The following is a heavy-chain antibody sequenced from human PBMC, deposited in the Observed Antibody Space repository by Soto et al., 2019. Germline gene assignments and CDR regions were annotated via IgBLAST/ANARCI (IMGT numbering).Heavy chain of an antibody. CDR2: IIPIVSVA. J-gene: IGHJ4*02. CDR1: GDTFSTYS. V-gene: IGHV1-69*02. CDR3: ARRDGPDHYFDY. Sequence: GASVKVSCKTSGDTFSTYSVNWVRQAPGQGLEWMGRIIPIVSVANYAQKFQGRVTITADKSTSTVYMDLSGLTSEDTAVYYCARRDGPDHYFDYWGQGTLVTVSS.